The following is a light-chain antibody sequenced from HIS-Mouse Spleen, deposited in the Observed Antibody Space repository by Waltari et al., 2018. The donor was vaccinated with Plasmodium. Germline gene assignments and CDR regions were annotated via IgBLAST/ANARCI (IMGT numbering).Light chain of an antibody. V-gene: IGKV3-11*01. CDR1: QSVSSY. CDR2: DAS. Sequence: EIVLTQSPATLSLSPAERATLSCRARQSVSSYLAWYQQKPGQAPRLLIYDASNRATGIPARFSGSGSGTDFTLTISSLEPEDFAVYYCQQRSNWLTFGGGTKVEIK. J-gene: IGKJ4*01. CDR3: QQRSNWLT.